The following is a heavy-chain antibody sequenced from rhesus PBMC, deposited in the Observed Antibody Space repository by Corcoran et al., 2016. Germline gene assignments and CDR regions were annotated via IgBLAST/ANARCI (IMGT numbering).Heavy chain of an antibody. CDR2: IYGSGGGT. J-gene: IGHJ4*01. CDR1: GGSFSSYW. V-gene: IGHV4-106*01. Sequence: QVQLQESGPGLVKPSETLSLTCTVSGGSFSSYWWSWIRQPPGKGLEWIGYIYGSGGGTNYNPSLKNRVTIAIDTSKNQFSLKLSSVTAADTAVYYCARGDYWGQGVLVTVSS. CDR3: ARGDY.